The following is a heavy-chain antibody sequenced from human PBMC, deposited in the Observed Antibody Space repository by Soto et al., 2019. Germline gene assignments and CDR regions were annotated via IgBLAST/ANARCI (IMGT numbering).Heavy chain of an antibody. CDR1: GFTFSDHY. J-gene: IGHJ4*02. CDR2: TRNKANSYTT. V-gene: IGHV3-72*01. D-gene: IGHD3-10*01. CDR3: ARVPEGSGSYYFDY. Sequence: EVQLVESGGGLVQPGGSLRLSCAASGFTFSDHYMDWVRQAPGKGLEWVGRTRNKANSYTTEYAASVKGRFTISRDDSKNSLYLQMNSLKTEDTAVYYCARVPEGSGSYYFDYWGQGTLVTVSS.